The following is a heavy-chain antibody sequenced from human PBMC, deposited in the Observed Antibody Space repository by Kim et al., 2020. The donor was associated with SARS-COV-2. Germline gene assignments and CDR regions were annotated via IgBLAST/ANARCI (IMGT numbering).Heavy chain of an antibody. D-gene: IGHD6-25*01. CDR2: ISWNGGNI. Sequence: GGSLRLSCAASGFTFDNYAMHWVRHTPEKGLEWVLAISWNGGNIDYADSVKGRFTISRDSAKNSLYLQMNSLREEDTALYYCAKGAQRLVRGGVDAWGQGTTVTVSS. CDR3: AKGAQRLVRGGVDA. CDR1: GFTFDNYA. J-gene: IGHJ6*02. V-gene: IGHV3-9*01.